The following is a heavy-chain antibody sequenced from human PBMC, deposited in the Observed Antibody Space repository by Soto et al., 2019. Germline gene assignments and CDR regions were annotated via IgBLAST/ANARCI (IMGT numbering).Heavy chain of an antibody. J-gene: IGHJ6*02. CDR1: GGSISSGDYY. Sequence: PSETLSLTCTVSGGSISSGDYYWSWIRQPPGKGLEWIGYIYYSGSTNYNPSLKSRVTISVDTSKNQFSLKLSSVTAADTAVYYCARDIMGTNYHYYGMDVWGQGTTVTVSS. CDR2: IYYSGST. D-gene: IGHD2-8*01. CDR3: ARDIMGTNYHYYGMDV. V-gene: IGHV4-61*08.